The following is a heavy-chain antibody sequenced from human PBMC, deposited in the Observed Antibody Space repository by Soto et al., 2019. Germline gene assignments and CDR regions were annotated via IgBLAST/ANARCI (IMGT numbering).Heavy chain of an antibody. Sequence: PSQTLSLTCAISGDSVSSNSAAWNWIRQSPSRGLEWLGRTYYRSKWYNDYAVSVNSRITINPDTSKNQFSLQLNSVTPEDTAVYYCARVDITIFGVGLDAFDIWGQGTMVTVSS. CDR2: TYYRSKWYN. V-gene: IGHV6-1*01. J-gene: IGHJ3*02. D-gene: IGHD3-3*01. CDR1: GDSVSSNSAA. CDR3: ARVDITIFGVGLDAFDI.